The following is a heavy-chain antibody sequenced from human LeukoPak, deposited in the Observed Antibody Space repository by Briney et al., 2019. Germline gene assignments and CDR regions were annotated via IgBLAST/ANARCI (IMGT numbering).Heavy chain of an antibody. J-gene: IGHJ3*02. CDR2: ISSSGSSI. D-gene: IGHD6-13*01. V-gene: IGHV3-11*01. Sequence: GGSLRLSCAASGFTFSDYYMSWIRQAPGKGLEWVSYISSSGSSIYYADSVKGRFTISRDNAKNSLYLQMNSLRAEDTAVYFCARRVYSSRWYGRGGDPHGAFDIWGQGTMVTVSS. CDR1: GFTFSDYY. CDR3: ARRVYSSRWYGRGGDPHGAFDI.